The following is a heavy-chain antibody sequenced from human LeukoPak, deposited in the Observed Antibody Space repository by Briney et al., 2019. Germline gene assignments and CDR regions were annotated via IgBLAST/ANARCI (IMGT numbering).Heavy chain of an antibody. D-gene: IGHD4-23*01. CDR1: GYSISSGYY. CDR3: ARDFEGGATVVTIDY. J-gene: IGHJ4*02. CDR2: IYHSGST. V-gene: IGHV4-38-2*02. Sequence: SETLSLTCTVSGYSISSGYYWGWIRQPPGKGLEWIGSIYHSGSTYYNPSLKSRVTISVDTSKNQFSLKLSSVTAADTAVYYCARDFEGGATVVTIDYWGQGTLVTVSS.